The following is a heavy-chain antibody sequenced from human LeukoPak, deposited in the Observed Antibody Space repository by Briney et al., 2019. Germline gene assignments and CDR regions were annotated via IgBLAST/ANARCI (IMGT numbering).Heavy chain of an antibody. J-gene: IGHJ6*03. V-gene: IGHV1-8*01. D-gene: IGHD5-24*01. CDR1: GYTFTSYD. CDR2: MNPNSGNT. CDR3: ARLENYYYYYMDV. Sequence: GASVKVSCKASGYTFTSYDINWVRQPTGQGLEWMGWMNPNSGNTGYAEKLQGRVTITRNNSISTAYMEMSSLRSEDTAVYYCARLENYYYYYMDVWGKGTTVTVSS.